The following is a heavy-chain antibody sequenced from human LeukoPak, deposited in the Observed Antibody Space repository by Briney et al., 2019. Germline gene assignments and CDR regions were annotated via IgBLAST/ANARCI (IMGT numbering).Heavy chain of an antibody. CDR3: ARRAVTDWFLDL. D-gene: IGHD4-17*01. CDR2: IYAGGRT. CDR1: GFTVSRNF. J-gene: IGHJ2*01. Sequence: PGGSLRLSCAASGFTVSRNFMIWVRQAPGKGREWVSVIYAGGRTDYADSVKGRFTVSRHNSKSVLYLQMNSLRPEDTAVYYCARRAVTDWFLDLWGRGTLVSVSS. V-gene: IGHV3-53*04.